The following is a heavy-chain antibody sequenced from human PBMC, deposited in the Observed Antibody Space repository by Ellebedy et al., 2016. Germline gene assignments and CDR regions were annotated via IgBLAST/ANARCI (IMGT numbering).Heavy chain of an antibody. CDR3: ARGYDLDY. Sequence: SVKVSCXASGGTFSSYAISWVRQAPGQGLEWMGRIIPILGIANYAQKFQGRVTITADKSTSTAYMELSSLRSEDTAVYYCARGYDLDYWGQGTLVTVSS. CDR1: GGTFSSYA. CDR2: IIPILGIA. V-gene: IGHV1-69*04. D-gene: IGHD5-12*01. J-gene: IGHJ4*02.